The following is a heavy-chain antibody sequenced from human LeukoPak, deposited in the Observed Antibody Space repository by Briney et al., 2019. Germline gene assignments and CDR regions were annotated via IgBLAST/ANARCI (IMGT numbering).Heavy chain of an antibody. Sequence: ASVKVSCKASGYIFTNYAMNWVRQAPGQGLEWMGWINSYTGNPTYAQGFTGRFVFSLDTSVSTAYLQISSLKADDTAMYYCASGGGYNLDYWGQGTLVTVSS. CDR1: GYIFTNYA. V-gene: IGHV7-4-1*02. CDR2: INSYTGNP. J-gene: IGHJ4*02. D-gene: IGHD3-16*01. CDR3: ASGGGYNLDY.